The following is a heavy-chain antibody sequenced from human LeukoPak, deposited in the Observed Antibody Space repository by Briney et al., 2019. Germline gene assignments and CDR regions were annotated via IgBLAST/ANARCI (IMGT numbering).Heavy chain of an antibody. CDR1: GGSISSYY. Sequence: PSETLSLTCSVSGGSISSYYWSWIRQPPGKGLDWIGYILYSGSTNFNPSLKSRVTISVDTSKNQFSLKLSSVTAADTAVYYCAARSYDVLTGAFYYYMDVWGKGTTVTVSS. J-gene: IGHJ6*03. D-gene: IGHD3-9*01. CDR3: AARSYDVLTGAFYYYMDV. V-gene: IGHV4-59*01. CDR2: ILYSGST.